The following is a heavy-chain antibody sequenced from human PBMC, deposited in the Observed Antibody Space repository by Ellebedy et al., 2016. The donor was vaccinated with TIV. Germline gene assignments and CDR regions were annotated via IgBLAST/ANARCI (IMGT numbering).Heavy chain of an antibody. V-gene: IGHV3-15*05. J-gene: IGHJ3*01. Sequence: AGSLRLSXEASGLIVTHASMTWVRQAPGKGLEWVGRIQSRSEGGTVAYAAPVQGRFIISRDESENKLFLQMYSLRTEDTGVYYCNTGWAYDDWGQGTRVTVSS. CDR2: IQSRSEGGTV. CDR3: NTGWAYDD. CDR1: GLIVTHAS.